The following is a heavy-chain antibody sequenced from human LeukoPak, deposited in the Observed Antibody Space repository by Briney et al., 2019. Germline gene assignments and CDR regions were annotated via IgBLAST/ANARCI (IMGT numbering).Heavy chain of an antibody. CDR3: ARVRRLGGSYYSYYYYYMDV. CDR2: IKQDGSEK. J-gene: IGHJ6*03. CDR1: GGSFSGYY. Sequence: PSQTLSLTCAVYGGSFSGYYWSWVRQAPGKGLGWVANIKQDGSEKYYVDSVKGRFTISRDNAKNSLYLQMNSLRADDTAVYYCARVRRLGGSYYSYYYYYMDVWGKGTTVTVSS. V-gene: IGHV3-7*01. D-gene: IGHD1-26*01.